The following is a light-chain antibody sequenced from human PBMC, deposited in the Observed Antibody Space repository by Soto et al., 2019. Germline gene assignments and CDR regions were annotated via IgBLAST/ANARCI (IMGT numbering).Light chain of an antibody. J-gene: IGLJ2*01. CDR1: SSNIGAGYD. CDR3: QSYDSSLSGV. CDR2: SNS. V-gene: IGLV1-40*01. Sequence: QSVLTQPPSVSGAPGQRVTISCTGSSSNIGAGYDVHWYQQLPGTAPKLLIYSNSNRLSGVPDRVSGSKSGTSASLAITGLQAEDEADYYCQSYDSSLSGVFGGGTKLTVL.